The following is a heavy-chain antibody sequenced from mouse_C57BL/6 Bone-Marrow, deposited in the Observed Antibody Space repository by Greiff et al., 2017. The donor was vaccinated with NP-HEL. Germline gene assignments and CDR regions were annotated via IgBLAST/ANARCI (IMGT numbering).Heavy chain of an antibody. Sequence: EVMLVESGGDLVKPGGSLKLSCAASGFTFSSYGMSWVRQTPDKRLEWVATISSGGSYTYYPDSVKGRFTISRDNAKNTLYLQMSSLKSEDTAMYYCARSTVVATRAIDYWGQGTSVTVSS. CDR3: ARSTVVATRAIDY. CDR2: ISSGGSYT. D-gene: IGHD1-1*01. CDR1: GFTFSSYG. V-gene: IGHV5-6*01. J-gene: IGHJ4*01.